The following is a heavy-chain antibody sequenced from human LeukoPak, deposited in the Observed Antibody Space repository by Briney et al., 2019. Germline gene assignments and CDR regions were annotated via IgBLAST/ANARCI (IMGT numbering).Heavy chain of an antibody. CDR3: AKGEYCSTTSCYTLYY. CDR2: ISAYNGNA. D-gene: IGHD2-2*02. J-gene: IGHJ4*02. Sequence: GASVKVSCKASGYTFTSYGISWVRQAPGQGLEWMGWISAYNGNANYAQKLQGRVTMTTDTSTSTAYMELRTLRSDDTAVYYCAKGEYCSTTSCYTLYYWGQGTLVTVSS. CDR1: GYTFTSYG. V-gene: IGHV1-18*01.